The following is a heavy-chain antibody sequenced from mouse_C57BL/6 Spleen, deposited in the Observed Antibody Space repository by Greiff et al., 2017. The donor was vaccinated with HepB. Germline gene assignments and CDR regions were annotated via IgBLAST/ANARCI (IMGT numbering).Heavy chain of an antibody. D-gene: IGHD3-3*01. CDR2: ISSGSSTI. CDR3: ARRDSYYAMDY. CDR1: GFTFSDYG. Sequence: EVKLMESGGGLVKPGGSLKLSCAASGFTFSDYGMHWVRQAPEKGLEWVAYISSGSSTIYYADTMKGRFTISRDNAKNTLFLQMTSLRSEDTAMYYCARRDSYYAMDYWGQGTSVTVSS. J-gene: IGHJ4*01. V-gene: IGHV5-17*01.